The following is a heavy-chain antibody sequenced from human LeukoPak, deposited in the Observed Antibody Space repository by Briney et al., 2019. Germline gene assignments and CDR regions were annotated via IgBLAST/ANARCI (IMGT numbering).Heavy chain of an antibody. CDR3: ARSRSYCSGGSCYGGGYYYYYMDV. V-gene: IGHV4-59*01. CDR1: GGSISSYH. Sequence: PSETLSLTCTVSGGSISSYHWSWIRQPPGKGLEWIGYIYYSGSTNYNPSLKSRVTISVDTSKNQFSLKLSSVTAADTAVYYCARSRSYCSGGSCYGGGYYYYYMDVWGKGTTVTVSS. CDR2: IYYSGST. D-gene: IGHD2-15*01. J-gene: IGHJ6*03.